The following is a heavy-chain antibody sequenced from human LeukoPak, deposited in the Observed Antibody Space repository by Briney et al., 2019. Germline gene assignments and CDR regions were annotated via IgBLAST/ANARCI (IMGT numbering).Heavy chain of an antibody. D-gene: IGHD3-10*01. Sequence: SETLSLTCTVSGGSISSYYWSWIRQPPGKGLEWIGYIYYSGSTNYNPSLKSRVTISVDTSKNQFSLKLSSVTAADTAVYYCARLWFGEPMVDYWGQGTLVTVSS. CDR2: IYYSGST. CDR3: ARLWFGEPMVDY. CDR1: GGSISSYY. V-gene: IGHV4-59*08. J-gene: IGHJ4*02.